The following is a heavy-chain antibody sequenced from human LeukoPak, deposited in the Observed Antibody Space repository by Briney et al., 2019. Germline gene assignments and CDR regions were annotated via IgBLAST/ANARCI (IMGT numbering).Heavy chain of an antibody. Sequence: SETLSLTCTVSGGSISSYYWSWIRQAPGKGLEGMGYIYYSGSTNYNPSLKSRVTISVYTSKNQFSLKLSSVTAADTAFYYCAAYRFRGDTHYFDYWGQGILVTVSS. CDR2: IYYSGST. D-gene: IGHD3-10*01. CDR3: AAYRFRGDTHYFDY. J-gene: IGHJ4*02. CDR1: GGSISSYY. V-gene: IGHV4-59*01.